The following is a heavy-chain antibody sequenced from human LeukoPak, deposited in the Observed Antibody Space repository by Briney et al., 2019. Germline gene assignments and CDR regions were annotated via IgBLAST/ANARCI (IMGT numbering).Heavy chain of an antibody. J-gene: IGHJ4*02. V-gene: IGHV3-30*18. D-gene: IGHD3-22*01. Sequence: QPGGSLRLSCAASGFTFSSYGMPWVRQAPGKGLEWVAVISYDGSNKYYADSVKGRFTISRDNSKNTLYLQMNSLRAEDTAVYYCAKDRGLYYDSSGYARPFGYWGQGTLVTVSS. CDR1: GFTFSSYG. CDR2: ISYDGSNK. CDR3: AKDRGLYYDSSGYARPFGY.